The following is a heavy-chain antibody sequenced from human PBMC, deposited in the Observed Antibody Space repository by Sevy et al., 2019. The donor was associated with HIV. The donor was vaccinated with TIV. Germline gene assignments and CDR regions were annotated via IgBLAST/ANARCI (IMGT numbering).Heavy chain of an antibody. V-gene: IGHV3-72*01. D-gene: IGHD6-13*01. CDR1: GFTFSDHY. J-gene: IGHJ4*02. CDR3: ATHAGIAAAGRVFDY. CDR2: TRNKAHGYTT. Sequence: GESLKISCVASGFTFSDHYMECVRQAPGKELEWVGRTRNKAHGYTTENAASVKGRFTISRDDSKNSLYVQMNSLKTDDTAVYYCATHAGIAAAGRVFDYWGQGTLVTVSS.